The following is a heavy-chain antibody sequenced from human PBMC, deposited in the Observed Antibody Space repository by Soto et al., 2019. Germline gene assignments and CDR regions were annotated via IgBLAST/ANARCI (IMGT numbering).Heavy chain of an antibody. J-gene: IGHJ4*02. CDR2: INHSGST. CDR1: GGSFSGYY. CDR3: ASKHFFSALFGVVTTHFDY. V-gene: IGHV4-34*01. Sequence: QVHLQQWGAGLLKPSETLSLTCAVYGGSFSGYYWSWFRQPPGKGLEWIGEINHSGSTKYNPSLETRVTRSVDPSKNQFSLKLSSVTAAYTAVYYCASKHFFSALFGVVTTHFDYWSQGTLVSVSS. D-gene: IGHD3-3*01.